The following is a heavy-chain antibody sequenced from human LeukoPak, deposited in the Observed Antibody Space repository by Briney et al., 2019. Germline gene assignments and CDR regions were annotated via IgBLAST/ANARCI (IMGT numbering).Heavy chain of an antibody. J-gene: IGHJ1*01. D-gene: IGHD2-21*02. CDR3: TSWGDTTAEYFQR. Sequence: GGSLRLSCAASGFTFSSYGMHWVRQAPGKGLEWVAVIWYDGSNKYYADSVKGRSTISRDNAQNSMYLQMNSLRVEDTAVYYCTSWGDTTAEYFQRWGQGTLVTVSS. CDR1: GFTFSSYG. CDR2: IWYDGSNK. V-gene: IGHV3-33*03.